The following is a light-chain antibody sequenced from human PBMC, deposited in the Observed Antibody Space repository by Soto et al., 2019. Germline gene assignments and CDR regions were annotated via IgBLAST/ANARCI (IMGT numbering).Light chain of an antibody. CDR1: QSISSW. Sequence: DVQMTQSPSTLSASVGDRVTIPCRASQSISSWLAWYQQKPWKAPKLLIYDASSLESGVPSRFSGSGSGTEFTLTISSLQPDDFATYYCQQYDSYSWTFGQGIKVDIK. CDR3: QQYDSYSWT. V-gene: IGKV1-5*01. J-gene: IGKJ1*01. CDR2: DAS.